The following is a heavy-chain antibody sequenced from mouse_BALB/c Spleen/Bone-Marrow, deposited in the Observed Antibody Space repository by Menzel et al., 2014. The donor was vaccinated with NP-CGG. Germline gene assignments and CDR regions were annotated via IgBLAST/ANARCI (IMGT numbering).Heavy chain of an antibody. D-gene: IGHD1-1*01. CDR3: ARHYGSSYAMDY. CDR1: GYAFTNYL. CDR2: INPGSGGT. J-gene: IGHJ4*01. V-gene: IGHV1-54*01. Sequence: VQLQQSGAELVRPGTSVKVSCKASGYAFTNYLIEWVKQRPGQGLEWIGVINPGSGGTNYNEKFKGKATLTADKSSSTAYMQLSSLTSDDSAVYFCARHYGSSYAMDYWGQGTSVTVSS.